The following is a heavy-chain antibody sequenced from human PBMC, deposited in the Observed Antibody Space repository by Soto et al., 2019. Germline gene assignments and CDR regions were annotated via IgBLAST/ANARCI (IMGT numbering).Heavy chain of an antibody. V-gene: IGHV1-69*01. CDR3: AIGDRSSWIGNH. CDR2: VIPIFETA. Sequence: QVHLVQSGAEVTKAGSSVKVSCKASGGTFSSHAFSWVRQAPGQGLEWVGGVIPIFETANYAQEFQGSVTISADESTNTGILELNNLRSDDTAIYFCAIGDRSSWIGNHWGPGTQVTVS. D-gene: IGHD6-6*01. CDR1: GGTFSSHA. J-gene: IGHJ4*02.